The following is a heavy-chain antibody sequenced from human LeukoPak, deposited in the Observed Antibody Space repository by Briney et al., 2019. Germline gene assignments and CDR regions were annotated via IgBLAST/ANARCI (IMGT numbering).Heavy chain of an antibody. J-gene: IGHJ4*02. CDR1: GFTFSSYA. D-gene: IGHD3-22*01. CDR3: AKNSDSSGYYYGVWDY. Sequence: PGGSLRLSCAASGFTFSSYAMHWVRQAPGKGLEWVAVISYDGSNKYYADSVKGRFTISRDNSKNTLYLQMNSLRAEDTAVYYCAKNSDSSGYYYGVWDYWGQGTLVTVSS. CDR2: ISYDGSNK. V-gene: IGHV3-30-3*02.